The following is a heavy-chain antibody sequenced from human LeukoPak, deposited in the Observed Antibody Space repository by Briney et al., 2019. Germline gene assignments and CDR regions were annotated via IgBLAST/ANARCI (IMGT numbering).Heavy chain of an antibody. D-gene: IGHD5-18*01. CDR2: IIPIFGTA. CDR1: GGTFSSYA. Sequence: SVKVSCKASGGTFSSYAISWVRQAPGQGLEWMGGIIPIFGTANYAQKFQGRVTITADESTSTAYMELSSLRSKDTAVYYCARASGYSYGYSDYYYYGMDVWGQGTTVTVSS. V-gene: IGHV1-69*13. J-gene: IGHJ6*02. CDR3: ARASGYSYGYSDYYYYGMDV.